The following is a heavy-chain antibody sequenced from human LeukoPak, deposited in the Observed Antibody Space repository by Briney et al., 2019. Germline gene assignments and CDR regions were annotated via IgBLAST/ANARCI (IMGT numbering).Heavy chain of an antibody. CDR3: ARGPRYYYDSSDQYNWFDP. D-gene: IGHD3-22*01. V-gene: IGHV1-2*04. CDR1: GYTFTGYY. Sequence: ASVKVSCTASGYTFTGYYMHWVRQAPGQGLEWMGWINPNSGGTNYAQKFQGWVTMTRDTSISTAYMELSRLRSDDTAVYYCARGPRYYYDSSDQYNWFDPWGQGTLVTVSS. CDR2: INPNSGGT. J-gene: IGHJ5*02.